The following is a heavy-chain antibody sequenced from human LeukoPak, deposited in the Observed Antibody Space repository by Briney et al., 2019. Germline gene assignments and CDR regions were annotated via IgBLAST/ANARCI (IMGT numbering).Heavy chain of an antibody. CDR1: GFTCSYSA. CDR3: ARDSYTYYYDSSGYSDFDY. J-gene: IGHJ4*02. CDR2: ISGSGGCT. V-gene: IGHV3-23*01. Sequence: TGGSLRLSCADSGFTCSYSAMSWVRQAPGKGLEWVSVISGSGGCTYYADSVKGRFTISRDNAKNSLYLQMNSLRAEDTAVYYCARDSYTYYYDSSGYSDFDYWGQGTLVTVSS. D-gene: IGHD3-22*01.